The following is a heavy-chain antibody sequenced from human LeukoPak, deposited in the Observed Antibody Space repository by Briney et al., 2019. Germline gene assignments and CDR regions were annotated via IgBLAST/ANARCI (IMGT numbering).Heavy chain of an antibody. V-gene: IGHV1-2*02. CDR1: GYTFTGYY. CDR3: ARDLNEYYDFWSGYYTTPYYYYYYMDV. Sequence: GPSVKVSCKASGYTFTGYYMHWVRQAPGQGLEWMGWINPNIAGTNYAQKFQGRVTMTRDTSISTAYMELSRLRSDDTAVYYCARDLNEYYDFWSGYYTTPYYYYYYMDVWGKGTTVTVSS. CDR2: INPNIAGT. D-gene: IGHD3-3*01. J-gene: IGHJ6*03.